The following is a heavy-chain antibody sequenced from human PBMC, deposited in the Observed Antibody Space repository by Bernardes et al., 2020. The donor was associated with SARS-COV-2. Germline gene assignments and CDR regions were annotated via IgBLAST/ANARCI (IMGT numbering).Heavy chain of an antibody. J-gene: IGHJ6*02. D-gene: IGHD3-10*01. CDR2: ISSSGSTI. CDR3: ARDHLWFGELIHYYYGMDV. Sequence: GGSLRLSCAASGFTFSSYEMNWVRQAPGKGLEWVSYISSSGSTIYYADSVKGRFTISRDNAKNSLYLQMNSLRAEDTAVYYCARDHLWFGELIHYYYGMDVWGQGTTVTVSS. CDR1: GFTFSSYE. V-gene: IGHV3-48*03.